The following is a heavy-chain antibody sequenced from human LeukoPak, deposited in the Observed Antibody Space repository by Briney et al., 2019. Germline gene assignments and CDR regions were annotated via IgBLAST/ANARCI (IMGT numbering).Heavy chain of an antibody. D-gene: IGHD3-3*02. CDR3: ARFSRDAFDI. V-gene: IGHV6-1*01. CDR2: TYYRSKWYY. J-gene: IGHJ3*02. CDR1: GDSVSSNSAA. Sequence: SQTLSLTCAIPGDSVSSNSAAWNWIRQSPSRGLEWLGRTYYRSKWYYEYAVFVKSRITINPETSKNQFSLQLNSLTPEDTAVYYCARFSRDAFDIWGQGTMVSVSS.